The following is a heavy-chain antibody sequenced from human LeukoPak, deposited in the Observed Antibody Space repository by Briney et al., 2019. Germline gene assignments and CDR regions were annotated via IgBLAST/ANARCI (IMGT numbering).Heavy chain of an antibody. D-gene: IGHD3-22*01. V-gene: IGHV3-30*07. CDR3: ARGTYYYDSSGYYSGHANWFDP. CDR2: VSHDGNNK. J-gene: IGHJ5*02. Sequence: PGRSLRLSCEASGFNFNVYIMYWVRQAPGKGLEWVAVVSHDGNNKSFADSVKGRFTISRDNSKNTLYLQMNSLRAEDTAVYYCARGTYYYDSSGYYSGHANWFDPWGQGTLVTVSS. CDR1: GFNFNVYI.